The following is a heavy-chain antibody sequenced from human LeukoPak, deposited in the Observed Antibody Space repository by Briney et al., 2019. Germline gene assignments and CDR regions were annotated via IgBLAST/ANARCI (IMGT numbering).Heavy chain of an antibody. J-gene: IGHJ3*02. CDR3: ARHEWGITNAFHI. V-gene: IGHV4-39*01. CDR2: IYYSGTT. CDR1: GGSFSSSDYY. D-gene: IGHD1-14*01. Sequence: PSETLSLTCTVSGGSFSSSDYYWGWIRQPPGKGLEWIGSIYYSGTTYYNPSLKSRVTISVDTSKKQFSLKLRSVTAADTAVYYCARHEWGITNAFHIWGQGTMVTVSS.